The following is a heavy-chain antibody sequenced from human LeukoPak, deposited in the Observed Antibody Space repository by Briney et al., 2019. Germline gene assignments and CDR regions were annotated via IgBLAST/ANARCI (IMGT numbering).Heavy chain of an antibody. Sequence: GGSLRLSCAASGFTLSSYGMHWVRQAPGKGLEWVAFIRYDGSNKYYADSVKGRFTISRDNSKNTLYLQMNSLRAEDTAVYYCAKDGNRVPSYWGQGTLVTVSS. CDR3: AKDGNRVPSY. D-gene: IGHD1-14*01. V-gene: IGHV3-30*02. CDR1: GFTLSSYG. J-gene: IGHJ4*02. CDR2: IRYDGSNK.